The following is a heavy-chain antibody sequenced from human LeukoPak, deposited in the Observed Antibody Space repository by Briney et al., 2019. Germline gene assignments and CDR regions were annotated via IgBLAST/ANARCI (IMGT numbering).Heavy chain of an antibody. V-gene: IGHV4-34*01. D-gene: IGHD5-18*01. CDR2: INHSGST. J-gene: IGHJ4*02. Sequence: SETLSLTCAVYGGSFSGYYWSWIRQPPGKGLEWIGEINHSGSTNYNPSLKSRVTISVDTSKNQFSLKLSSVTAADTAVYYCARRTGYSSYGYWGQGTLVTVSS. CDR3: ARRTGYSSYGY. CDR1: GGSFSGYY.